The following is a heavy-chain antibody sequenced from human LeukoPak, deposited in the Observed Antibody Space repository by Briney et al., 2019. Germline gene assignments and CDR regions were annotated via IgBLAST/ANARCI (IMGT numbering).Heavy chain of an antibody. CDR3: ARAAKWAYYFDY. CDR1: GGSFSGYY. Sequence: SETLSLTCAVYGGSFSGYYWSWIRQPPGKGLEWIGEINHSGSTNYNPSLKSRVTISVDTSKNQFSLKLSSVTAADTAAYYCARAAKWAYYFDYWGQGTLVTVSS. J-gene: IGHJ4*02. V-gene: IGHV4-34*01. D-gene: IGHD1-26*01. CDR2: INHSGST.